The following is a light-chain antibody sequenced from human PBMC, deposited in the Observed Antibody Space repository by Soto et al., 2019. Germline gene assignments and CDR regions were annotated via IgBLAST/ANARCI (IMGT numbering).Light chain of an antibody. CDR3: SSYASSGTLV. CDR2: EDT. J-gene: IGLJ2*01. V-gene: IGLV2-18*02. Sequence: QSALTQPPSVSGSPGQSVTISCTGTSSDVGSYNRVSWYQQPPGTAPKILIYEDTYRPSGVPDRFSGSKSGNTASLTISGLQAEDEADYYCSSYASSGTLVFGGGTQLTVL. CDR1: SSDVGSYNR.